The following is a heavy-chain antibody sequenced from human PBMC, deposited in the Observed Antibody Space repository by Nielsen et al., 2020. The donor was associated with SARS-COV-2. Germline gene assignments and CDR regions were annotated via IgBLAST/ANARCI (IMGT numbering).Heavy chain of an antibody. CDR2: ISWNSGSI. CDR3: ASLGATPGYYYYGMDV. CDR1: GFTFDDYA. D-gene: IGHD5-12*01. J-gene: IGHJ6*02. V-gene: IGHV3-9*01. Sequence: SLKISCAASGFTFDDYAMHWVRQAPGKGLEWVSGISWNSGSIGYADSVKGRFTISRDNAKNSLYLQMNSLRAEDTALYYCASLGATPGYYYYGMDVWGQGTTVTVSS.